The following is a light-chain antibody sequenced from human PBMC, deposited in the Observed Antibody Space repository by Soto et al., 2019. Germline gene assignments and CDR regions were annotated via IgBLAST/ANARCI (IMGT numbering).Light chain of an antibody. J-gene: IGLJ1*01. CDR3: SSYTSSTTHV. CDR1: STDVGGYNY. V-gene: IGLV2-14*03. CDR2: DVS. Sequence: QSALPQPASVSGSSGQSIPISCTGTSTDVGGYNYVSWYQQHPGKAPNLRISDVSDRPSGVSNRFSGSKSGNTASLTISGLQAEDEADYYCSSYTSSTTHVFGTETKVTVL.